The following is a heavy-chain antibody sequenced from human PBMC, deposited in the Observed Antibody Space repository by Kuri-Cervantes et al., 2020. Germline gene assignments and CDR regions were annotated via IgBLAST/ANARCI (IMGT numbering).Heavy chain of an antibody. CDR1: GFTFSTYS. Sequence: GGSLRLSCAASGFTFSTYSMNWVRQAPGKGLEWISYISHISSNTDYTDSVKGRFTISRDNVKNSLFLQMNSLRDEDTALYYCARDYSSTSGKHFDYWGQGTLVTVSS. CDR3: ARDYSSTSGKHFDY. J-gene: IGHJ4*02. D-gene: IGHD6-6*01. V-gene: IGHV3-48*02. CDR2: ISHISSNT.